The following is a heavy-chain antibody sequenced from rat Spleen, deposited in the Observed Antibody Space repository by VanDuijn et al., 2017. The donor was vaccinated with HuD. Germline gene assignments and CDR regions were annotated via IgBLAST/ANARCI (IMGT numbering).Heavy chain of an antibody. Sequence: EVQLQESGPGLVKPSQSLSLTCSVTGYSITSGYGWNWIRKFPGNKLEWMGYINSAGSTNYNPPLKSQISITRDTSKNQFFLQLTSVTTEDTATYYCARLDSSYIYSYYFDYWGQGVMVTVSS. D-gene: IGHD1-2*01. CDR1: GYSITSGYG. CDR2: INSAGST. V-gene: IGHV3-3*01. CDR3: ARLDSSYIYSYYFDY. J-gene: IGHJ2*01.